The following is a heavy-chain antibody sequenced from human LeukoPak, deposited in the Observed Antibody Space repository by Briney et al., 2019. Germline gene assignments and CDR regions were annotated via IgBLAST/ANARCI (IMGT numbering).Heavy chain of an antibody. D-gene: IGHD3-16*01. J-gene: IGHJ4*02. CDR1: GFTFNTYA. Sequence: GGSLRLSCAASGFTFNTYAMTWVRQAPGKGLEWVSAISGNGGATYNADSVKGRFTISRDNSKNTLYLQMNSLRAEDTAVYYCAKNYGATVDYWGQGTLVTVSS. V-gene: IGHV3-23*01. CDR2: ISGNGGAT. CDR3: AKNYGATVDY.